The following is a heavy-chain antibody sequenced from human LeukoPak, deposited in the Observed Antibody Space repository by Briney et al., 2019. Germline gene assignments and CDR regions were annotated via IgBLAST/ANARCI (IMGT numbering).Heavy chain of an antibody. CDR1: GGTFSSYA. Sequence: SVRVSCKASGGTFSSYAISWVRQAPGQGLEWMGGIIPIFGTANYAQKFQGRVTITTDESTSTAYMELSSLRSEDTAVYYCATGIRPPSYSNYVSIGYYYMDVWGKGTTVTVSS. J-gene: IGHJ6*03. CDR3: ATGIRPPSYSNYVSIGYYYMDV. D-gene: IGHD4-11*01. V-gene: IGHV1-69*05. CDR2: IIPIFGTA.